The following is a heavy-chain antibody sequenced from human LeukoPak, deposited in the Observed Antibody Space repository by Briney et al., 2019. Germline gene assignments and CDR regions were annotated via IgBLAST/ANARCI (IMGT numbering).Heavy chain of an antibody. CDR3: ARDHEDAFDI. CDR1: TGSISSGSYY. Sequence: SETLSLTCTVSTGSISSGSYYWSWIRQPAGKGLEWIGHVYSSGSANYNPSLRSRVTVSVDTSKNQFSLNLTSVTAADTAMYYCARDHEDAFDIWGQGTMVTVSS. J-gene: IGHJ3*02. V-gene: IGHV4-61*09. CDR2: VYSSGSA.